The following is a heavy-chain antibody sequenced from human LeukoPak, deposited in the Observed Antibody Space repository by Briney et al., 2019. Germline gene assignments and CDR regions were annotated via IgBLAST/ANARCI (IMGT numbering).Heavy chain of an antibody. V-gene: IGHV1-24*01. Sequence: EASVKVSCKVSGYTLTELSMHWVRQAPGKGLEWMGGFDPEDGETIYAQKFQGRVTMTEDASTDTAYMELSSLRSEDTAVYYCATSPPSIAVAGTYYYYYMDVWGKGTTVTVSS. J-gene: IGHJ6*03. CDR2: FDPEDGET. D-gene: IGHD6-19*01. CDR1: GYTLTELS. CDR3: ATSPPSIAVAGTYYYYYMDV.